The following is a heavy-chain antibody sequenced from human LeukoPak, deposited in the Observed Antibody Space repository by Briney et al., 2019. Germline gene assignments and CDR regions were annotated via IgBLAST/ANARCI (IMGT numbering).Heavy chain of an antibody. CDR2: IDPSGGST. D-gene: IGHD2-21*01. Sequence: ASVKVSCKASGYTFTSYYMHWVRQAPGQGLEWMGMIDPSGGSTNYAQKFQGRVTITADEPTRTAYMELTYVRSDDTAVYYCTIIPNVILFTHYFEYWGQGTLVTVSS. J-gene: IGHJ4*02. CDR3: TIIPNVILFTHYFEY. V-gene: IGHV1-46*01. CDR1: GYTFTSYY.